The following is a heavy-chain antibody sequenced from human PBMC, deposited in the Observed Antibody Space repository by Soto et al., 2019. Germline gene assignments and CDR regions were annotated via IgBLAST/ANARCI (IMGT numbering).Heavy chain of an antibody. CDR1: GFTFSSYG. D-gene: IGHD1-1*01. Sequence: LSCAASGFTFSSYGMHWVRQAPGKGLEWVAVISYDGSNKYYADSVKGRFTISRDNSKNTLYLQMNSLRAEDTAVYYCAKKSGTHLYYYGMDVWGQGTTVTVSS. J-gene: IGHJ6*02. CDR3: AKKSGTHLYYYGMDV. CDR2: ISYDGSNK. V-gene: IGHV3-30*18.